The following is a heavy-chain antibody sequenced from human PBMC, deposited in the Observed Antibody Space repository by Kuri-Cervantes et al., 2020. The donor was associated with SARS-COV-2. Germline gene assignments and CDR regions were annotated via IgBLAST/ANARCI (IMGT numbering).Heavy chain of an antibody. V-gene: IGHV3-64D*06. Sequence: GESLKISCSASGFTFSSYAMHWVRRAPGKGLEYVSAISSNGGSTYYADSVKGRFTISRDNSKNTLYLQMSSLRAEDTAVYYCVKSSYGGSSSWPDYWGQGTLVTVSS. CDR2: ISSNGGST. CDR1: GFTFSSYA. D-gene: IGHD6-13*01. J-gene: IGHJ4*02. CDR3: VKSSYGGSSSWPDY.